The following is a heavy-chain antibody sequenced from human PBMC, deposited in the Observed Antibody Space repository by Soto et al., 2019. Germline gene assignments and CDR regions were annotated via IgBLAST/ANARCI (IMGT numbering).Heavy chain of an antibody. J-gene: IGHJ4*02. CDR1: GGTFSSYA. CDR3: ARGVQYNWNAEAGYFDY. V-gene: IGHV1-69*01. CDR2: IIPIFGTA. D-gene: IGHD1-1*01. Sequence: QVQLVQSGAEVKKPGSSVKVSCKASGGTFSSYAISWVRQAPGQGLEWMGGIIPIFGTANYAQKFQGRVTITADESTSTAYMELSSLRSEDTGVYYCARGVQYNWNAEAGYFDYWGQGTLVNVSS.